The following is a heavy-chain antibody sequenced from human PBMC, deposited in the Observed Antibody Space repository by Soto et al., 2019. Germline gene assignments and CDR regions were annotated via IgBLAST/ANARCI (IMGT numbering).Heavy chain of an antibody. CDR3: AHRPGLLTTKEGTGYGMDV. CDR1: GFSLSTSGVG. V-gene: IGHV2-5*02. Sequence: QITLKESGPTLVKPTQTLTLTCTFSGFSLSTSGVGVGWIRQPPGKALEWLALIYWDDDKRYSPSLKSRLTITKATSQNQVVRTMTNMDPVDTATYYCAHRPGLLTTKEGTGYGMDVWGQGTTVTVSS. D-gene: IGHD2-15*01. J-gene: IGHJ6*02. CDR2: IYWDDDK.